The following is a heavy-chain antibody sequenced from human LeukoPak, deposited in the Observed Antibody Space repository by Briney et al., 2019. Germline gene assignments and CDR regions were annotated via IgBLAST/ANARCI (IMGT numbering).Heavy chain of an antibody. V-gene: IGHV1-8*01. J-gene: IGHJ6*02. CDR1: GYTFTIYD. Sequence: GASVRVSCKASGYTFTIYDINRVREAPGQALEWVGWMNPNNGGTVYAQKFQGRVTMTRDTSTGTLYMELNSLKSEDTAVYYCARGAIFGVTPRGYGMDVWGQGTTVPVSS. D-gene: IGHD3-3*01. CDR2: MNPNNGGT. CDR3: ARGAIFGVTPRGYGMDV.